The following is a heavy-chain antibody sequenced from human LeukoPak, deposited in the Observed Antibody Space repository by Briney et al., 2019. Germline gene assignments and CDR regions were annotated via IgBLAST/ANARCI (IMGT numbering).Heavy chain of an antibody. CDR3: ARSVGIPYYYYYGMDV. CDR1: GYSFTSYW. CDR2: IYPGDSDT. D-gene: IGHD3-10*01. J-gene: IGHJ6*02. V-gene: IGHV5-51*01. Sequence: GESLKISCKGSGYSFTSYWIGWVRQMPGKGLEWMGIIYPGDSDTRYSPSFQGQVSISADKSISTAYLQWSSLKASDTAMYYCARSVGIPYYYYYGMDVWGQGTTVTVSS.